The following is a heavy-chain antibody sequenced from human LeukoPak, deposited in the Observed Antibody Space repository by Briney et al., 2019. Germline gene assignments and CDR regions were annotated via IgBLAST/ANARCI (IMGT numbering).Heavy chain of an antibody. Sequence: GGSLRLSCAASGFTFSSYGMSWVRQAPGKGLEWVSAISGSGGSTYYADSVKGRFTISRDNSKNTLYLQMNSLRAEDTAVYYCAKDARRIVVVTASFDYWGQGTLVTVSS. CDR1: GFTFSSYG. D-gene: IGHD2-21*02. CDR3: AKDARRIVVVTASFDY. V-gene: IGHV3-23*01. CDR2: ISGSGGST. J-gene: IGHJ4*02.